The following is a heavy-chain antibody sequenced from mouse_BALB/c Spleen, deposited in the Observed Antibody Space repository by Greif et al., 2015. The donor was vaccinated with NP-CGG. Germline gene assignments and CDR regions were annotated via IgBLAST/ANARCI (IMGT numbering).Heavy chain of an antibody. J-gene: IGHJ1*01. Sequence: EVMLVESGAELTKPGASVKLSCTASGFNIKDTYMHWVKQRPEQGLEWIGRIDPANGNTKYDPKFQGKATITADTSSNTAYLQLSSLTSEDTAVYYCARWDWYFDVWGAGTTVTVSS. V-gene: IGHV14-3*02. CDR1: GFNIKDTY. CDR3: ARWDWYFDV. CDR2: IDPANGNT.